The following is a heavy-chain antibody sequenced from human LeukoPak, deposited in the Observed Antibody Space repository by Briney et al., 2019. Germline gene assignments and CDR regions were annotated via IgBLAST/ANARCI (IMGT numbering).Heavy chain of an antibody. CDR1: GFTFSSYA. V-gene: IGHV3-23*01. D-gene: IGHD5-18*01. CDR3: AKAHTAMAPFDY. CDR2: ISGSGGST. J-gene: IGHJ4*02. Sequence: PGGSLRLSCAASGFTFSSYAMSWDRQAPGQGLKWVSDISGSGGSTYYADSVKGRFTISRDNSKNTLYLQMNSLRAEDTAVYYCAKAHTAMAPFDYWGQGTLVTVSS.